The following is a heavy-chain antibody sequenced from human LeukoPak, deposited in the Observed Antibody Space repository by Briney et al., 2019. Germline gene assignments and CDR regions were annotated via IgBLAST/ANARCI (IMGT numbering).Heavy chain of an antibody. CDR3: ARGGIYSQGFDY. CDR2: ISTTSDYI. V-gene: IGHV3-21*01. D-gene: IGHD6-13*01. Sequence: GGSLRLSCAASGFTFSGYSMTWVRQAPGKGLEWVSSISTTSDYIHYADSLKGRVAISRDNAKNSLYLQMNSLRAEDTAVYYCARGGIYSQGFDYWGQGSLVTVSS. J-gene: IGHJ4*02. CDR1: GFTFSGYS.